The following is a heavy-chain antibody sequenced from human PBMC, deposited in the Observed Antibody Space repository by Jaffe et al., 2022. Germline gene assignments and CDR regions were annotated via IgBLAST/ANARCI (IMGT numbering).Heavy chain of an antibody. D-gene: IGHD4-17*01. V-gene: IGHV4-59*01. Sequence: QVQLQESGPGLVKPSETLSLTCTVSGGSISSYYWSWIRQPPGKGLEWIGYIYYSGSTNYNPSLKSRVTISVDTSKNQFSLKLSSVTAADTAVYYCARGIVTTVTYFDYWGQGTLVTVSS. CDR3: ARGIVTTVTYFDY. CDR1: GGSISSYY. J-gene: IGHJ4*02. CDR2: IYYSGST.